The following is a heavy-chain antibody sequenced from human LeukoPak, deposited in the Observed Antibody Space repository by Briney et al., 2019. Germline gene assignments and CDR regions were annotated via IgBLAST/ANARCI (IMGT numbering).Heavy chain of an antibody. Sequence: GGSLRLSCAASGFTFSSYWMSWVRQAPGKGLEWVANIKQDGSEKYYVDSVKGRFTISRDNAKNSLYLQMNSLRAEDTAGYYFGGEGGGDIVATIRGGGAFDIWGQGTMVTVSS. J-gene: IGHJ3*02. CDR1: GFTFSSYW. V-gene: IGHV3-7*01. CDR3: GGEGGGDIVATIRGGGAFDI. D-gene: IGHD5-12*01. CDR2: IKQDGSEK.